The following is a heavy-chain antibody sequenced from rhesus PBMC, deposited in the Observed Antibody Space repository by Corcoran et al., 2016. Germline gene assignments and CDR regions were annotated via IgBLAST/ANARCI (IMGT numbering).Heavy chain of an antibody. D-gene: IGHD3-3*01. J-gene: IGHJ1*01. CDR1: GYSISSGYG. CDR3: ARVRYNIWTGITGYFEF. Sequence: QVQLQESGPGLVKPSETLSLTCAVSGYSISSGYGWSWIGQPPGKGLEWIGYIGGSSGSTNYNPSLKSRVTISKDTSKNQVSLKLSAVTAADTAVYYCARVRYNIWTGITGYFEFWGQGALVTVSS. V-gene: IGHV4-127*01. CDR2: IGGSSGST.